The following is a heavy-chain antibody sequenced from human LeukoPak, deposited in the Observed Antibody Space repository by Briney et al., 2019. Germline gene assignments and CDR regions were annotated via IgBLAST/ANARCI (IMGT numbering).Heavy chain of an antibody. CDR2: MYLSGTT. D-gene: IGHD3-22*01. Sequence: SGTLSLTCTVSGDSINSLDLWSWVRQPPGKGLEWIGEMYLSGTTHSNPSVKSRVTISIDKSKNQFFLNLSSVTAADTAVYYCAGLVGRYSSGLYHYYFDYWGQGTLVTVSS. CDR1: GDSINSLDL. J-gene: IGHJ4*02. CDR3: AGLVGRYSSGLYHYYFDY. V-gene: IGHV4-4*02.